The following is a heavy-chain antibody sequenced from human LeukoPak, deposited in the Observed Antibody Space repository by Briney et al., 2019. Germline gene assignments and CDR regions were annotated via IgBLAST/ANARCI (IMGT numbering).Heavy chain of an antibody. D-gene: IGHD3-10*01. CDR2: IRSNGDTT. V-gene: IGHV3-23*01. CDR1: GFNFRNYA. Sequence: GGSLKLSCEASGFNFRNYAMRWVRQSPDKGLEWISMIRSNGDTTHYSDSVRGRFSISRDNAKNSVYLQMNSLRAEDTAVYYCAREAYYYGSGSGYYYYYMDVWGKGTTVTISS. CDR3: AREAYYYGSGSGYYYYYMDV. J-gene: IGHJ6*03.